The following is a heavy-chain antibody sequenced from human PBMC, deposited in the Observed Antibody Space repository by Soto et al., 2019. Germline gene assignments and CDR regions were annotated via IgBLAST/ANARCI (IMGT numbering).Heavy chain of an antibody. Sequence: QVQLVQSGAEVKTPGSSVKVSCKASGGTFSSYAISWVRQAPGQGLEWRGGIIPIFGTANYAKKFQGRVTITADESTSTAYMELSSLRSEDTAVYYCASAGYSSRTNNFDYWGQGTLVTVSS. CDR3: ASAGYSSRTNNFDY. J-gene: IGHJ4*02. V-gene: IGHV1-69*01. CDR2: IIPIFGTA. CDR1: GGTFSSYA. D-gene: IGHD6-13*01.